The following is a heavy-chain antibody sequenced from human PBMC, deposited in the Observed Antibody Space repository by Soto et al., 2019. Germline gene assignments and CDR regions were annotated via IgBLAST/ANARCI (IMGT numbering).Heavy chain of an antibody. V-gene: IGHV3-23*01. CDR1: GFSFSSYA. Sequence: TGGSLRLSCAAAGFSFSSYAMSWVRQAPGKGLEWVSAISGSGGSTYYADSVKGRFTISRDNSKNTLYLQMNSLRAEDTAVYYCAKVAWELLRWFDPWGQGTLVTVSS. D-gene: IGHD1-26*01. J-gene: IGHJ5*02. CDR3: AKVAWELLRWFDP. CDR2: ISGSGGST.